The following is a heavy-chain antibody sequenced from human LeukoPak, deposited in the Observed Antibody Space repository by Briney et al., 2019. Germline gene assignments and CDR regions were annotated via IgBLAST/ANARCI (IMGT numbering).Heavy chain of an antibody. CDR3: ARDRYYYDSSGYSLFDY. D-gene: IGHD3-22*01. Sequence: PSETLSLTCTVSGGSTSSYYWSWIRQPPGKGLEWIGYIYYSGSTNYNPSLKSRVTISVDTSKNQFSLKLSSVTAADTAVYYCARDRYYYDSSGYSLFDYWGQGTLVTVSS. J-gene: IGHJ4*02. CDR2: IYYSGST. CDR1: GGSTSSYY. V-gene: IGHV4-59*01.